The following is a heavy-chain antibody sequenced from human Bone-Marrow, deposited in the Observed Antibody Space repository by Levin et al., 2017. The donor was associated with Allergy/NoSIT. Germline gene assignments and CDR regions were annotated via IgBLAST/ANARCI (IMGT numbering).Heavy chain of an antibody. CDR3: ARGDCYSGSCYGPDWFDP. CDR2: INPNSGNT. J-gene: IGHJ5*02. V-gene: IGHV1-8*01. CDR1: GYTFTSYN. Sequence: ASVKVSCKPSGYTFTSYNVYWMRQAPGQGLEWMGYINPNSGNTGYAQKFQGRVTVTRNSSINTAYMELSGLRSEDTAMYYCARGDCYSGSCYGPDWFDPWGQGTQVTVSS. D-gene: IGHD2-15*01.